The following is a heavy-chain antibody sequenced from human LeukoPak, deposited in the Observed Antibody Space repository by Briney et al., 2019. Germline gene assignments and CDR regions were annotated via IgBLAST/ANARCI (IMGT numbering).Heavy chain of an antibody. CDR1: GFTLSSYA. Sequence: PGGSLRLSCAASGFTLSSYAMSWVRQAPGKGLEWVAGIRGSGGSTYYADSVKGRFTISRDNSNNTLYLQMNILRAEDTAVYYCAKGSTSWYAGPSDYWGQGTLVTVSS. CDR3: AKGSTSWYAGPSDY. V-gene: IGHV3-23*01. D-gene: IGHD6-13*01. J-gene: IGHJ4*02. CDR2: IRGSGGST.